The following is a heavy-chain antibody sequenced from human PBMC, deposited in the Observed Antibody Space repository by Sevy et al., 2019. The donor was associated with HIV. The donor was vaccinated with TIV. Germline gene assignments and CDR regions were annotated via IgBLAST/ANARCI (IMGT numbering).Heavy chain of an antibody. D-gene: IGHD6-13*01. CDR1: GFSFSSYA. Sequence: GESLRLSCAASGFSFSSYAMSWVRQAPGKGLEWVSGISGSGGSTYYADSVKGRFTISRDNSKNTLYLQMNSLRAEDTAVYYCAKGHSSSWYVHTDYWGQGTLVTVSS. CDR2: ISGSGGST. CDR3: AKGHSSSWYVHTDY. J-gene: IGHJ4*02. V-gene: IGHV3-23*01.